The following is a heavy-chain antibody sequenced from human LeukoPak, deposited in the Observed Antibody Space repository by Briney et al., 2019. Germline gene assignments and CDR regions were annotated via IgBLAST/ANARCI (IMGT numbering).Heavy chain of an antibody. Sequence: GASVKVSCKASGYSFTGHYMHWVRQAPGQGLEWMGWINPKSGGTNYAQKFQGRVTMTRDTSISTAYMDMSSLRSDDTAVYYCARTSHYVDIAATIPYGIYYFDYWGQGTLVTVSS. J-gene: IGHJ4*02. CDR3: ARTSHYVDIAATIPYGIYYFDY. CDR2: INPKSGGT. D-gene: IGHD5-12*01. CDR1: GYSFTGHY. V-gene: IGHV1-2*02.